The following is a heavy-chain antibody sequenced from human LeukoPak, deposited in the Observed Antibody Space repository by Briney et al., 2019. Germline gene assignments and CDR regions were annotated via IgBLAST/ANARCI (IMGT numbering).Heavy chain of an antibody. CDR3: ARDGTSRPFTI. CDR1: GCSISSDYY. Sequence: PSETLSLTCSVSGCSISSDYYWGWIRQPPGKGLEWIAVIDHSGSSHYNPSLKSRVAMSVDTSKNQFSLRLNSVTAADTAVYFCARDGTSRPFTIWGQGTLVTVSS. D-gene: IGHD1-1*01. V-gene: IGHV4-38-2*02. CDR2: IDHSGSS. J-gene: IGHJ4*02.